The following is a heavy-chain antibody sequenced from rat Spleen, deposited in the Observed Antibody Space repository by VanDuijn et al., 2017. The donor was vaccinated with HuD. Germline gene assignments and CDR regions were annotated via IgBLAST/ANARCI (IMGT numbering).Heavy chain of an antibody. J-gene: IGHJ2*01. Sequence: EVQLVESGGGLVQPGRSMKVSCAASGFTFSNYYMAWVRQAPTKGLEWVASISFEGSYTYFGDSVKGRFTVSRDNANNIQYLQMDSLRSEYTATCCCGKYRSYDSGDGGFDYWGQGVMVTVSS. V-gene: IGHV5-22*01. D-gene: IGHD1-1*01. CDR3: GKYRSYDSGDGGFDY. CDR1: GFTFSNYY. CDR2: ISFEGSYT.